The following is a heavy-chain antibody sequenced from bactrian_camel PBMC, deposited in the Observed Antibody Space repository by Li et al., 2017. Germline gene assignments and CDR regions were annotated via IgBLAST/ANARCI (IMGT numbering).Heavy chain of an antibody. CDR2: IYSGTLST. Sequence: VQLVESGGGSVQAGGSLRLSCVASGLPSSSNCIGWARQVPGKEREGIAAIYSGTLSTYYRDSVKGRFTISLGNAKNIVYLQMNSLKPEDTAMYVCAARGCWDSWSFGYWGQGTQVTVS. J-gene: IGHJ6*01. D-gene: IGHD6*01. CDR1: GLPSSSNC. CDR3: AARGCWDSWSFGY. V-gene: IGHV3S40*01.